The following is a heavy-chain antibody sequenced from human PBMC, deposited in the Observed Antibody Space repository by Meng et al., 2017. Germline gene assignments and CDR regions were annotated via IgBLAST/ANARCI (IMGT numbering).Heavy chain of an antibody. CDR1: GGSISSGGYY. CDR2: IYYSGST. V-gene: IGHV4-31*03. D-gene: IGHD3-10*01. CDR3: ARGFYYYGSGSYAVSHYYYGMDV. Sequence: SETLSLTCTVSGGSISSGGYYWSWIRQHPGKGLEWIGYIYYSGSTYYNPSLKSRVTISVDTSKNQFSLKLSSVTAADTAVYYCARGFYYYGSGSYAVSHYYYGMDVWGQGTTVTVSS. J-gene: IGHJ6*02.